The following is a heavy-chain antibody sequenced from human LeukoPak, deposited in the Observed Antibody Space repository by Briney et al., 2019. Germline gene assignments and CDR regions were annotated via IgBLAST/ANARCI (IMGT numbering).Heavy chain of an antibody. CDR3: AISRRVPLDY. CDR1: GGTFSSYA. D-gene: IGHD1-1*01. V-gene: IGHV1-69*05. CDR2: IIPIFGTA. J-gene: IGHJ4*02. Sequence: ASVKVSCKASGGTFSSYAISWVRQAPGQGLEWMGGIIPIFGTANYAQKFRGRVTITTDESTSTAYMELSSLRSEDTAVYYCAISRRVPLDYWGQGTLVTVSS.